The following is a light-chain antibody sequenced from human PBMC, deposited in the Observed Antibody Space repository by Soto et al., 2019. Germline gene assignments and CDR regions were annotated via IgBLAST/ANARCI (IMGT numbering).Light chain of an antibody. Sequence: EIVLTQSPGTLSLSPGERATLSCRASQSVVSTYLAWYQQKPGQAPRLLISGASDRATGIPDRFSGSGSGTDCTLTISRLEPEDFAVYYCQQYDNLPLTFGGGTEV. V-gene: IGKV3-20*01. CDR1: QSVVSTY. J-gene: IGKJ4*01. CDR3: QQYDNLPLT. CDR2: GAS.